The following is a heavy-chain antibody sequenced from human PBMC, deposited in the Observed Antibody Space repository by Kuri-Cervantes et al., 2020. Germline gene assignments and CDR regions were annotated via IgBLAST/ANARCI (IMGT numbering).Heavy chain of an antibody. J-gene: IGHJ4*02. CDR2: IYTSWST. D-gene: IGHD4-23*01. Sequence: SETLSLTCTVSGGSISRYYWSWIRQPPGKGLEWIGRIYTSWSTNYNPSLKSRVTISVDTSKNQFSLKLSSVTTADTAVYYWARDAYGGGSGIFGYWGQGTLVTVSS. V-gene: IGHV4-4*08. CDR3: ARDAYGGGSGIFGY. CDR1: GGSISRYY.